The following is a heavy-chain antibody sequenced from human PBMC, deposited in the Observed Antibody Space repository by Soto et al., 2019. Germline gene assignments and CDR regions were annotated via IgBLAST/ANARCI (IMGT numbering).Heavy chain of an antibody. V-gene: IGHV3-23*01. CDR2: ISGSGGSA. CDR1: GFTFRSYA. J-gene: IGHJ4*02. D-gene: IGHD3-16*01. Sequence: PGGSLRASCEASGFTFRSYAMTWVRQSPGKGREWVSAISGSGGSACYAHSLKGRFTTSRANSKNTLYLQINSLRAEDTAVYHCAKDLYEADTSSPTDFWGQGTLVTGS. CDR3: AKDLYEADTSSPTDF.